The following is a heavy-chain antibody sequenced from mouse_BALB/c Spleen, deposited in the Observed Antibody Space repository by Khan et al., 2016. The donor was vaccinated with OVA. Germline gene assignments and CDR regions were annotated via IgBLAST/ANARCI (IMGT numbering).Heavy chain of an antibody. J-gene: IGHJ2*01. Sequence: EVQLQASGGGLVQPGGTMKLSCAVSGFSFSNYWMNWVRQSPEKGLEWVVEIRLKSDDYVTHYAESVIGRFTISRDDPKSSVYLQMNNLRARDTCIYYCWMLQWGQGTTLTVSS. CDR2: IRLKSDDYVT. D-gene: IGHD6-1*01. V-gene: IGHV6-6*02. CDR3: WMLQ. CDR1: GFSFSNYW.